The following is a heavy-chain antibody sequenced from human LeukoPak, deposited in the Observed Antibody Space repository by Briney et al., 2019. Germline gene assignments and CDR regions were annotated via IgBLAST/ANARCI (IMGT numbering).Heavy chain of an antibody. CDR3: ARYCTSSSCYSLDV. V-gene: IGHV3-7*01. Sequence: GGSLRLSCAASGFTFSRYWMTWVRQAPGKGLEWVANINRDGSEKYYVDSVKGRFTISRDSAKNSLYLQMNSLRAEDTAVYYCARYCTSSSCYSLDVWGKGTTGTVSS. D-gene: IGHD2-2*01. CDR2: INRDGSEK. J-gene: IGHJ6*04. CDR1: GFTFSRYW.